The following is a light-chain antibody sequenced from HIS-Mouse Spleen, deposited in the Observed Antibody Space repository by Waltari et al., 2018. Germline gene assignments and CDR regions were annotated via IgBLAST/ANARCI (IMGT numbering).Light chain of an antibody. Sequence: QSALTQPRSVSGSPGQSVTISCPGTSSDLCGYNYVSWYQQHPGKAPKLMIYDVSKRPSGVPDRFSGSKSGNTASLTISGLQAEDEADYYCCSYAGSYTWVFGGGTKLTVL. CDR1: SSDLCGYNY. CDR2: DVS. V-gene: IGLV2-11*01. J-gene: IGLJ3*02. CDR3: CSYAGSYTWV.